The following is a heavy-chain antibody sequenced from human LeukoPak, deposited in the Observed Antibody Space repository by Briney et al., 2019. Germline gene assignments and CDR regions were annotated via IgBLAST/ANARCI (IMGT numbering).Heavy chain of an antibody. Sequence: GRSLRLSCAASGFTFSSYAMHWVRQAPGKGLEWVAVISYDGSNKYYADSVKGRFTISRDNSKNTLYLQMNSLRGEDTAAYYCARPAAAGFDYWGQGTLVTVSS. J-gene: IGHJ4*02. V-gene: IGHV3-30-3*01. CDR3: ARPAAAGFDY. CDR2: ISYDGSNK. D-gene: IGHD6-13*01. CDR1: GFTFSSYA.